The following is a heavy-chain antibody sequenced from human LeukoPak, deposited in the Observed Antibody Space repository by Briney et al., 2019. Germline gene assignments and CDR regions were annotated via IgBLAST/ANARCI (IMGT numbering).Heavy chain of an antibody. CDR2: ISTVSTYK. Sequence: GGSLRLSCAASGFTFTDYSMTWVRQAPGKGLEWVSSISTVSTYKFYSDSVKGRFTISRDNAKNILYLQMSSLSAEDSAVYFCVRDGSGFYLYYYMDVWGRGTPVTVSS. D-gene: IGHD6-25*01. J-gene: IGHJ6*03. V-gene: IGHV3-21*01. CDR3: VRDGSGFYLYYYMDV. CDR1: GFTFTDYS.